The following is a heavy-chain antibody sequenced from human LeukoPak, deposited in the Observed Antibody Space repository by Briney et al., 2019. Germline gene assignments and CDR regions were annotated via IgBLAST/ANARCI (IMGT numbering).Heavy chain of an antibody. Sequence: PSETLSLTCTVSGGSISSYYWGWVRQPPGKGLAWVGFIHTNEGNSDIPSLKSGVTTSVDTSKNQFFLNLSSVTDADTAVYYCARHGFSASGSTGWLDPWGQGTLVTVSS. V-gene: IGHV4-4*09. D-gene: IGHD3-3*01. CDR1: GGSISSYY. CDR3: ARHGFSASGSTGWLDP. J-gene: IGHJ5*02. CDR2: IHTNEGN.